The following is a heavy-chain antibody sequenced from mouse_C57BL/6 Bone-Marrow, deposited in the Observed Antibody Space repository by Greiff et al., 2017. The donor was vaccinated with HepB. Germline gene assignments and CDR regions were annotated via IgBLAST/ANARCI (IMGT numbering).Heavy chain of an antibody. V-gene: IGHV1-19*01. CDR1: GYTFTDYY. D-gene: IGHD1-1*01. CDR2: INPYNGGT. CDR3: ARYWVTVVATDAMDY. Sequence: EVQLQQSGPVLVKPGASVKMSCKASGYTFTDYYMNWVKQSHGKSLEWIGVINPYNGGTSYNQKFKGKATLTVDKSSSTAYMELNSLTSEDSAVYYCARYWVTVVATDAMDYWGQGTSVTVSS. J-gene: IGHJ4*01.